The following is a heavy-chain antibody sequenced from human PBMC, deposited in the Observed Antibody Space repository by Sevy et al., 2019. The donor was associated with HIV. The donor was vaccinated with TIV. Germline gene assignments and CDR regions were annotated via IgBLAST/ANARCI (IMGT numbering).Heavy chain of an antibody. Sequence: GESLKISCKGSGYSFTSYWIGWVRQMPGKGLEWMGIIYPGDSDTRYSPSFQGQVTISADKSISTAYLQWSSLKAPDTAMYYCARQRGAPYYYGSGSYYKGSYYYYGMDVWGQGTTVTVSS. CDR2: IYPGDSDT. CDR3: ARQRGAPYYYGSGSYYKGSYYYYGMDV. J-gene: IGHJ6*02. V-gene: IGHV5-51*01. D-gene: IGHD3-10*01. CDR1: GYSFTSYW.